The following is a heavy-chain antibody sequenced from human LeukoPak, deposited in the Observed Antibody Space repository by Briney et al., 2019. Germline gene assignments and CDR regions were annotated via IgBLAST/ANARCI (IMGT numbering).Heavy chain of an antibody. J-gene: IGHJ4*02. Sequence: SVKVSCKASGGTFSSYAISWVRQAPGQGLEWMGWIIPIFGTANYAQKFQGRVTITTDESTTTAYMELSSLRSEDTAVYYCARTPGGGRYPSFDYWGQGTLVTVSS. V-gene: IGHV1-69*05. CDR3: ARTPGGGRYPSFDY. CDR1: GGTFSSYA. D-gene: IGHD3-16*02. CDR2: IIPIFGTA.